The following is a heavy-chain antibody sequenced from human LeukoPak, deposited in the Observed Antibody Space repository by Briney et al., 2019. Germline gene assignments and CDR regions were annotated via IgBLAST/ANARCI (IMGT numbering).Heavy chain of an antibody. D-gene: IGHD6-19*01. V-gene: IGHV1-18*04. CDR3: ARQAGGYSSGWYQFHFDY. CDR1: SYIFTTYG. Sequence: GASVKVSCKASSYIFTTYGISWVRQAPGQGLEWMGWINTYNGNTNYAQKLQGRVTMTTDKSTSTAHMDLRSLRSDDTAVYYCARQAGGYSSGWYQFHFDYWGQGTLVTVSS. J-gene: IGHJ4*02. CDR2: INTYNGNT.